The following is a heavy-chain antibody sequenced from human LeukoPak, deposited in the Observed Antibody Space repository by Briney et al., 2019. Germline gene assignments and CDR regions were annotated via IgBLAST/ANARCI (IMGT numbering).Heavy chain of an antibody. CDR1: GGSISSYY. CDR3: ARARVMVRGVIRYYYGMDV. D-gene: IGHD3-10*01. CDR2: IYYSGST. J-gene: IGHJ6*02. V-gene: IGHV4-59*01. Sequence: SKTLSLTCTVSGGSISSYYWSWIRQPPGKGLEWIGYIYYSGSTNYNPSLKSRVTISVDTSKNQFSLKLSSVTAADTAVYYCARARVMVRGVIRYYYGMDVWGQGTTVTVSS.